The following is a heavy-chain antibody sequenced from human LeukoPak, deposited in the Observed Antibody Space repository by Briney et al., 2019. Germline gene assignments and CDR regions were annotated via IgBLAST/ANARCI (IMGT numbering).Heavy chain of an antibody. Sequence: ASVKVSCEASGYTFTNYYIHWVRQAPGQGLEWMGIINPSGGSTTYAQEFQGRVTMTRDTSTSTVYMELSSLRSEDTAVYYCARGGKGNADGYSQALDYWGQGTLVTVSS. CDR1: GYTFTNYY. D-gene: IGHD5-24*01. CDR3: ARGGKGNADGYSQALDY. V-gene: IGHV1-46*01. J-gene: IGHJ4*02. CDR2: INPSGGST.